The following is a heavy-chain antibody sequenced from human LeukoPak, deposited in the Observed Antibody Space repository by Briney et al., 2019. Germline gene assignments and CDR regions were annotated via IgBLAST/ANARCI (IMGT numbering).Heavy chain of an antibody. Sequence: PGRSLRLSCAGAGFTFSNYGMHWVRQAPGKGLEWVAVISYEGRTTYYADSVKGRFTISRDNAKNSLYLQMNSLRAEDTAVYYCARDPYYYGSGGGTFNFDYWGQGTLVTVSS. CDR3: ARDPYYYGSGGGTFNFDY. J-gene: IGHJ4*02. D-gene: IGHD3-10*01. CDR2: ISYEGRTT. CDR1: GFTFSNYG. V-gene: IGHV3-30*03.